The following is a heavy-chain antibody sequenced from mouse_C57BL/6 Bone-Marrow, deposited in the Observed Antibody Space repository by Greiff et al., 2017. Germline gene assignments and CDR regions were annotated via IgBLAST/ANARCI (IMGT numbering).Heavy chain of an antibody. D-gene: IGHD1-1*01. CDR3: AAYYYGSSSPFVW. V-gene: IGHV1-81*01. CDR1: GYTFTSYG. J-gene: IGHJ2*01. Sequence: VQLQQSGAELARPGASVKLSCKASGYTFTSYGISWVQQRTGQGLEWIGEIYTRRGNTYYNEKIKGKATLTADKSSSTAYMELRSLTSEDSAVYFCAAYYYGSSSPFVWWGQGTTLTVSS. CDR2: IYTRRGNT.